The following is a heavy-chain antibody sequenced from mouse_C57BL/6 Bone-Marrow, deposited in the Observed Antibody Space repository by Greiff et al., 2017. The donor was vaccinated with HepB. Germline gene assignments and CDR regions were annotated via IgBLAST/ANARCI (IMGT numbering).Heavy chain of an antibody. D-gene: IGHD1-1*01. CDR1: GYSFTDYN. J-gene: IGHJ3*01. CDR3: ARTTVVATKAWFAY. Sequence: VQLQQSGPELVQPGASVKISCKASGYSFTDYNMNWVPQCNGKSLEWIGVINPNYGTTSDNQKFKRKATLTVDKSTSTAYMQLNSLTSEDSAVYYCARTTVVATKAWFAYWGQGTLVTVSA. V-gene: IGHV1-39*01. CDR2: INPNYGTT.